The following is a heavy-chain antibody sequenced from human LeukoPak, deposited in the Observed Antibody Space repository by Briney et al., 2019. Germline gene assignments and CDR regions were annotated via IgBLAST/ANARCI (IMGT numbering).Heavy chain of an antibody. V-gene: IGHV1-18*01. CDR2: NSSYRGNT. D-gene: IGHD5-18*01. J-gene: IGHJ4*02. CDR1: GYTFNSYG. CDR3: ARVTYSAAYSYRYGHF. Sequence: ASVKVSCKASGYTFNSYGITWVRQAPGKGLEWMGWNSSYRGNTNSAQNLQGRVPMTADPSTRNAYMEVGSLRSHDTAVYFCARVTYSAAYSYRYGHFWGQGTLVSVPS.